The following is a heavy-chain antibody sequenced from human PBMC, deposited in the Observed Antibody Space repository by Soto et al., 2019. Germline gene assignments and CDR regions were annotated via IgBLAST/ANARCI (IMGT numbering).Heavy chain of an antibody. D-gene: IGHD3-22*01. CDR1: GDSISSSTYY. CDR2: IYYSGST. V-gene: IGHV4-39*01. Sequence: QLQLQESGPGLVKPSETLSLTCTVSGDSISSSTYYWGWIRQPPGKGLEWIGSIYYSGSTYYNPSLKSRVTISVDTSKNQFSLKLSSVTAADTAIYYCARQAIYDSSGNDYWGQGTLVTVSS. J-gene: IGHJ4*02. CDR3: ARQAIYDSSGNDY.